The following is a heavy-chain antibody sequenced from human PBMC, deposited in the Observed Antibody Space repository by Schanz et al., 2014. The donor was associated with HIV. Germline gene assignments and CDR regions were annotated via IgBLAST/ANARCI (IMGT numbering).Heavy chain of an antibody. D-gene: IGHD3-10*01. J-gene: IGHJ6*01. CDR3: AKGRSGRGALFVGMDV. Sequence: VQLVESGGGLVQPGGSLKLSCAASGFTFSSSWMHWVRQAPGKGLVWVSRINSDGSITTYADSVKGRFTISRDTAKNSLFLQMNSLRAEDTALYYCAKGRSGRGALFVGMDVWGQGTTVFVSS. CDR1: GFTFSSSW. CDR2: INSDGSIT. V-gene: IGHV3-74*01.